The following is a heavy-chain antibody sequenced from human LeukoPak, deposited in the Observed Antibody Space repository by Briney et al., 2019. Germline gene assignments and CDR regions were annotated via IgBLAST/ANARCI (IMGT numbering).Heavy chain of an antibody. D-gene: IGHD3-22*01. CDR2: IYYSGST. Sequence: RPSETLSLTCTVSGGSISSSSYYWGWIRQPPGKGLEWIGSIYYSGSTYYNPSLKSRVTISVDTSKNQFSLKLSSVTAADTAVYYCARVFPGVYYDSSGYYPNYFDYWGQGTLVTVSS. V-gene: IGHV4-39*07. J-gene: IGHJ4*02. CDR1: GGSISSSSYY. CDR3: ARVFPGVYYDSSGYYPNYFDY.